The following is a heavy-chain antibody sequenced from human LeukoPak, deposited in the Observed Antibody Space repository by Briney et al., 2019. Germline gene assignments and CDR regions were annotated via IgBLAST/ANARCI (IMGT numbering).Heavy chain of an antibody. CDR3: ARGRSPRDRAVAGTDYYYVRDV. Sequence: SETLSLTCAVYGGSFSGYYWSWIRQPPGKGLEWIGEINHSGSTNYNPSLKSRVTISVDTSKNQFSLKLSSVTAADTAVYYCARGRSPRDRAVAGTDYYYVRDVGAKGTRAPVPS. V-gene: IGHV4-34*01. CDR1: GGSFSGYY. J-gene: IGHJ6*04. CDR2: INHSGST. D-gene: IGHD6-19*01.